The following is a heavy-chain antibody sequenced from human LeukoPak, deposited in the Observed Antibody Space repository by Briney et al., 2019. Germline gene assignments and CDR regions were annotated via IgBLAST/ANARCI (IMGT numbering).Heavy chain of an antibody. CDR3: ASGPELERFDY. CDR1: GFTFNYYA. J-gene: IGHJ4*02. V-gene: IGHV3-23*01. Sequence: PGGSLRLSCAASGFTFNYYAMSWVRQAPGKGLEWVSSISASGRSTYHAASVKGRFTIAKDFSENTLYLQLNTLRVEDTAVYYCASGPELERFDYWGQGTLVTVSS. CDR2: ISASGRST. D-gene: IGHD1-1*01.